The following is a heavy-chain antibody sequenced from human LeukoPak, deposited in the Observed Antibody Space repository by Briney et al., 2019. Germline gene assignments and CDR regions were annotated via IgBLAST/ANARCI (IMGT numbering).Heavy chain of an antibody. Sequence: GGSLRLSCAASGLTVSSSYMSWVRQTPGKGLEWVSVIDTGGNIHYADSVKGRFTISRDNSKNTLYLQMNSLRVEDTAIYYCARDYCPDGVCAWGQGTLVTVSS. J-gene: IGHJ5*02. CDR2: IDTGGNI. D-gene: IGHD2-8*01. CDR1: GLTVSSSY. V-gene: IGHV3-53*01. CDR3: ARDYCPDGVCA.